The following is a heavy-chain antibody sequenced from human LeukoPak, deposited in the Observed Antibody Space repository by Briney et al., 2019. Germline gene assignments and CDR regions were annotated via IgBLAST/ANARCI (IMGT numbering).Heavy chain of an antibody. Sequence: GGSLRLSCAASGFTFSGYWMTWVRQAPGKVLEWVANIKQDGSEKYYVDSVKGRFTISRDNAKNSLYLQMNSLRDEDTAVYYCARDLGYYDSSGYYLDAFDIRGQGTMVTVSS. CDR2: IKQDGSEK. CDR3: ARDLGYYDSSGYYLDAFDI. D-gene: IGHD3-22*01. V-gene: IGHV3-7*01. CDR1: GFTFSGYW. J-gene: IGHJ3*02.